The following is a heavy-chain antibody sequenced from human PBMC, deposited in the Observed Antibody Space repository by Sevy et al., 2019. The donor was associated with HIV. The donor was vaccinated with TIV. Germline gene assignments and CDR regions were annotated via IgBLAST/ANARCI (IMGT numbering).Heavy chain of an antibody. V-gene: IGHV3-23*01. CDR3: AEDVVTVFVVVVTFDS. CDR2: ISGSGYAT. Sequence: GGSLRLSCAASGFTFDSYVMHWVRQVAGKGLEWVSTISGSGYATYYADSVKGRFIISRDTSRNTLYLQMNSLRVEDSAVYFSAEDVVTVFVVVVTFDSWGQGTLVTVSS. CDR1: GFTFDSYV. D-gene: IGHD3-3*01. J-gene: IGHJ4*02.